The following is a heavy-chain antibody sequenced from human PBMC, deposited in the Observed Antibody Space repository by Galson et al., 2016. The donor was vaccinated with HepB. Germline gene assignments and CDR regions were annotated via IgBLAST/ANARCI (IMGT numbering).Heavy chain of an antibody. V-gene: IGHV3-20*03. Sequence: QGPGKGLEWVSGINWNGGDTGYADSVKGRFTVSRDNAQNALFLQMNSLRADDTALYYCARAAEYTPYYYFGIDVWGQGTTVTVSS. J-gene: IGHJ6*02. CDR2: INWNGGDT. CDR3: ARAAEYTPYYYFGIDV. D-gene: IGHD2/OR15-2a*01.